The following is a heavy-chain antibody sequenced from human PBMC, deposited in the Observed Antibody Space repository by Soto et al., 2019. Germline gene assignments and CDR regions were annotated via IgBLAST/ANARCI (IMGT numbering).Heavy chain of an antibody. V-gene: IGHV2-5*01. CDR1: GFSLRTTGVG. D-gene: IGHD4-17*01. CDR2: IYWNNDM. J-gene: IGHJ4*02. Sequence: QITLKESGPTLVKPTQTVTLTCTFSGFSLRTTGVGVGWIRQPPGKAPEWLALIYWNNDMRYSPSLKNRLTITKDTSKNQVVLTMTNMDPVDTATYYCARRPWGQMYGDFFDYWGQGVLVTVSS. CDR3: ARRPWGQMYGDFFDY.